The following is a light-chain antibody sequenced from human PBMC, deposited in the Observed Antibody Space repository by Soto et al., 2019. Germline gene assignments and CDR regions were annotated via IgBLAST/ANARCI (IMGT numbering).Light chain of an antibody. CDR1: QSISDT. V-gene: IGKV3-15*01. CDR3: QQYNNWPPRFT. CDR2: SAT. J-gene: IGKJ3*01. Sequence: EIVMTQSPATLSVSPGGRATLSCRASQSISDTLAWYQQKPGQAPRLLIYSATTRATGIPARFSGSGSGTEFTLTISSLQSEDFAIYYCQQYNNWPPRFTFGPGTKVDIK.